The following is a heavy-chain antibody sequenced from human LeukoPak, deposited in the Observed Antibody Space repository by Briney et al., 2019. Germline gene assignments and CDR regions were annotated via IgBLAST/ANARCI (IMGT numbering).Heavy chain of an antibody. Sequence: GGSLRLSCAASGFTFSSYWMSWVRQAPGKGLEWVANIKQDGSEKYYVDSVKGRFTISRDNSKNTLYLQMNSLRAEDTAVYYCAKDLGSGSLDYWGQGTLVTVSS. CDR2: IKQDGSEK. D-gene: IGHD1-26*01. CDR3: AKDLGSGSLDY. V-gene: IGHV3-7*01. CDR1: GFTFSSYW. J-gene: IGHJ4*02.